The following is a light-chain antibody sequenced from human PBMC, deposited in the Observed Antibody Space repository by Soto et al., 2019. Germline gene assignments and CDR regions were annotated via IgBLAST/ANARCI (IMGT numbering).Light chain of an antibody. CDR3: QQYGNPRIT. CDR1: QSVTSNY. J-gene: IGKJ5*01. V-gene: IGKV3-20*01. Sequence: EVVMTQSPATLSVSPGEGATLSFRASQSVTSNYLAWYQQKPGQAPRLLISGASSRAAGIPDRFSGSGSETDFTLTISRLEPEDFALYFCQQYGNPRITFGQGTRLEI. CDR2: GAS.